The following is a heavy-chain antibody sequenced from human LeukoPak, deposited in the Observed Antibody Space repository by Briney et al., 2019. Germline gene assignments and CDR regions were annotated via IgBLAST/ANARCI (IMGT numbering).Heavy chain of an antibody. D-gene: IGHD2-15*01. CDR1: GGSFSGYY. J-gene: IGHJ6*03. V-gene: IGHV4-34*01. CDR2: INPRGST. CDR3: ARETKLLANPQYYFFMDV. Sequence: SETLSLTCAVYGGSFSGYYVTWIRQAPGKGLEWIGEINPRGSTIHNPSLKSRVTISLDTSKNQFSLKLSSVTAADTAVYYCARETKLLANPQYYFFMDVWGKGTTVTVSS.